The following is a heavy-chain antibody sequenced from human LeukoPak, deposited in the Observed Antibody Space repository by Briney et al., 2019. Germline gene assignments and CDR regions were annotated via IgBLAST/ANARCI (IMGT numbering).Heavy chain of an antibody. CDR1: GGSFSAYY. V-gene: IGHV4-34*01. CDR3: ARDHLDGYNTYYFDY. D-gene: IGHD5-24*01. CDR2: INHSGST. J-gene: IGHJ4*02. Sequence: SETLSLTCAVSGGSFSAYYWNWIRQPPGKGLEWIRGINHSGSTSYNPSLKSRVTISVDTSKNQFSLKLTSVTAADTAVYYCARDHLDGYNTYYFDYWGQGTLVTVSS.